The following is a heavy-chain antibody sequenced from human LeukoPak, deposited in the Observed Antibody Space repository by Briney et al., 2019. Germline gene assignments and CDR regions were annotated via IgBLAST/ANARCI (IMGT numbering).Heavy chain of an antibody. D-gene: IGHD6-19*01. V-gene: IGHV4-4*02. CDR3: ARYLALAGYYYYYYMDV. CDR2: ICHSEST. Sequence: SETLSLTGAVSGVSISSSNWWSWVRQPPGKGLEWIGEICHSESTNYNPSLKSRVTISVDKSKNQFSLKLSSVTAADTAVYYCARYLALAGYYYYYYMDVWGKGTTVSVSS. CDR1: GVSISSSNW. J-gene: IGHJ6*03.